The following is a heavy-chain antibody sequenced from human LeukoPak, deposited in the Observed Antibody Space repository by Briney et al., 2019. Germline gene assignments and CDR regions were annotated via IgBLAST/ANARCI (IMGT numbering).Heavy chain of an antibody. D-gene: IGHD3-22*01. V-gene: IGHV1-46*01. J-gene: IGHJ4*02. Sequence: ASVKVSCKASGYTFISYYMHWVRQAPGQGLEWMGIINPSGGSTSYAQKFQGRVTMTRDTSTSTVYMELNNLRSEDTAVYYCARSRHPYYYDSSGPHFDYWGQGTLVTVSS. CDR1: GYTFISYY. CDR2: INPSGGST. CDR3: ARSRHPYYYDSSGPHFDY.